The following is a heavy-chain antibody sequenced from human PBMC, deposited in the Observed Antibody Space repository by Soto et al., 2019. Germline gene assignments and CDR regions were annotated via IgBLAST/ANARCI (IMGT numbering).Heavy chain of an antibody. CDR2: VYHSGST. D-gene: IGHD2-2*02. CDR3: AIGYMDWFDP. V-gene: IGHV4-59*08. CDR1: GDATSYYY. J-gene: IGHJ5*02. Sequence: SETLSLTGTVSGDATSYYYWSWIRVAPGKGLEWIGSVYHSGSTNYNPSLKSRVTILRDSSKAQFSLKLNSATAADTAVYYCAIGYMDWFDPWGQGTLVTVSS.